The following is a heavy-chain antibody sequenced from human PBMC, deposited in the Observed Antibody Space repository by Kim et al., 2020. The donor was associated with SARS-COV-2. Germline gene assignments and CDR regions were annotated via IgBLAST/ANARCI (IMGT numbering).Heavy chain of an antibody. CDR1: GGSIRSNY. V-gene: IGHV4-59*08. Sequence: SETLSLTCTVSGGSIRSNYWSWIRQPPGKGLEWIGYIYYTESFNYNPSLKSRVTISVDTSKNQLSLKLTSVTAADTAVYYCARRRGVPNGMDVWGQGTT. D-gene: IGHD2-2*01. CDR2: IYYTESF. CDR3: ARRRGVPNGMDV. J-gene: IGHJ6*02.